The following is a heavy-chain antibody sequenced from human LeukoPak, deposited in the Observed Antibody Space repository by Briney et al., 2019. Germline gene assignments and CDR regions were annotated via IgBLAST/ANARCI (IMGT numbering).Heavy chain of an antibody. Sequence: GGSLRLSCAASGFTFSSYAMSWVRQAPGKGLEWVSAISGSGGSTYYADSVKGRFTISRDNSKNTLYLQMNSLRAEDTAVHYCAKRYNSEYLAPVQNWGQGTLVTVSS. CDR2: ISGSGGST. J-gene: IGHJ4*02. CDR3: AKRYNSEYLAPVQN. CDR1: GFTFSSYA. V-gene: IGHV3-23*01. D-gene: IGHD1-1*01.